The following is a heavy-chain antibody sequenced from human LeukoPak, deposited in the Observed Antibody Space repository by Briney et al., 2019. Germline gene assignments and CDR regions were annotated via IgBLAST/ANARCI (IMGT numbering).Heavy chain of an antibody. V-gene: IGHV3-23*01. Sequence: PGGSLRLSCAASGFTFSRHAMSWVRQAPGSGLEWVSGISGTGGSTYYSDSVKGRFTISRDNSKKTLYLQMDSLRVEDTAVYYCAKVSTAVPIFYLDSWGQGTLV. CDR3: AKVSTAVPIFYLDS. J-gene: IGHJ4*02. CDR1: GFTFSRHA. D-gene: IGHD3-3*01. CDR2: ISGTGGST.